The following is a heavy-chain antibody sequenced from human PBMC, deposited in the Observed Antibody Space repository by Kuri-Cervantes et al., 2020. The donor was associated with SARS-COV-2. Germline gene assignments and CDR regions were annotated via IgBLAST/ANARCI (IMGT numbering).Heavy chain of an antibody. V-gene: IGHV1-69*05. J-gene: IGHJ4*02. Sequence: SVKVSCKPSGGTLSTYAITWVRQAPGQGLEWMGEINPMFHKANFAEEFQGRVTHTTDESTSTAYMELSSLTSQDTAVYYCARQGRRGPFFDYWGQGTLVTVSS. CDR2: INPMFHKA. CDR1: GGTLSTYA. CDR3: ARQGRRGPFFDY. D-gene: IGHD1-26*01.